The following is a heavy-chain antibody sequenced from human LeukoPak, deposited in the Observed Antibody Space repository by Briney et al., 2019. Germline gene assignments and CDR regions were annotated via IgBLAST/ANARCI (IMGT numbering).Heavy chain of an antibody. Sequence: PSQTLSLTCTVSGDSVSSNSFYWSWIRQPAGKGLEWIGHIYFSGTTSYNPSLKSRVTLSVDTSRNQFSLKLRSVTAADTAVYYCARLSQTTVPYGGVDYWGQGTLVTVSS. J-gene: IGHJ4*02. CDR3: ARLSQTTVPYGGVDY. CDR1: GDSVSSNSFY. V-gene: IGHV4-61*09. D-gene: IGHD4-17*01. CDR2: IYFSGTT.